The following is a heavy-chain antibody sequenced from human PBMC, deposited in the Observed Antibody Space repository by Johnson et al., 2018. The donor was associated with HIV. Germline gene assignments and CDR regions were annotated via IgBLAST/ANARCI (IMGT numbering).Heavy chain of an antibody. CDR3: ARGSRYTYDNDDAYLLHAFDI. J-gene: IGHJ3*02. CDR2: ISYDGSNK. D-gene: IGHD3-22*01. Sequence: QVQLVESGGGVVQPGRSLRLSCAASGFTFSSYAMHWVRQAPGKGLEWVAVISYDGSNKYYADSVKGRFTISRDNSKNTLYLQMNSLRVEDTAVYYCARGSRYTYDNDDAYLLHAFDIWGQGTRVTVSS. CDR1: GFTFSSYA. V-gene: IGHV3-30*04.